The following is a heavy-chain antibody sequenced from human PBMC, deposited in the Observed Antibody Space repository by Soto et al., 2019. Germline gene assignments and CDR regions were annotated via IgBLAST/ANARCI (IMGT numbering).Heavy chain of an antibody. CDR3: ARRGDYCRVGRCYPHEFDP. D-gene: IGHD2-15*01. CDR2: IFSGGNT. Sequence: EVQLVESGGGLIQPGKSLRLSWEASGFIVTSDSMSWVRQAPGKGLEWVSVIFSGGNTYYADAVKGRFTISRDYSKNTLFLQMNSLRAEDSAVYDCARRGDYCRVGRCYPHEFDPWGQGTLVTVSS. J-gene: IGHJ5*02. CDR1: GFIVTSDS. V-gene: IGHV3-53*01.